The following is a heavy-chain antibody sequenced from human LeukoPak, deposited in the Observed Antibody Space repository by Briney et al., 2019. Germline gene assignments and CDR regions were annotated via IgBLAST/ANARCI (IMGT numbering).Heavy chain of an antibody. V-gene: IGHV4-59*01. J-gene: IGHJ4*02. CDR3: ARAPYGSGFDY. Sequence: SETLSLTCTVSSGSISSYFWSWIRQPPGKGLEWTGYIYYSGSTNYNPSLKSRVTISVDTSKNQFSLKLSSVTAADTAVYYCARAPYGSGFDYWGQGILVTVSS. CDR1: SGSISSYF. D-gene: IGHD3-10*01. CDR2: IYYSGST.